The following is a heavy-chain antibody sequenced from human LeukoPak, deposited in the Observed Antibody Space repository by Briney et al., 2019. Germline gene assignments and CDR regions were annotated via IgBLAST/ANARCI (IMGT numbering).Heavy chain of an antibody. CDR3: ARDHNGGYVHDAFDI. Sequence: GESLRLSCAASGFTFSSYAMHWVRQAPGKGLEWVAVISYDGSNKYYADSVKGRFTISRDNSKNTLYLQMNSLRAEDTAVYSCARDHNGGYVHDAFDIWGQGTMVTVSS. V-gene: IGHV3-30-3*01. D-gene: IGHD5-12*01. J-gene: IGHJ3*02. CDR2: ISYDGSNK. CDR1: GFTFSSYA.